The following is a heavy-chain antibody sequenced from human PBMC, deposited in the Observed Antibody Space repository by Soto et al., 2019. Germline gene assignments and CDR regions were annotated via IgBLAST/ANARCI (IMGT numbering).Heavy chain of an antibody. CDR2: ISAYNGNT. CDR1: GYTFTSYG. CDR3: ARDHSTLFFGVVTSLTNYYYYGMDV. D-gene: IGHD3-3*01. J-gene: IGHJ6*02. V-gene: IGHV1-18*01. Sequence: GASVKVSCKASGYTFTSYGISWVRQAPGQGLEWMGWISAYNGNTNYAQKLQGRVTMTTDTSTSTAYMELRSLRSDDTAVYYCARDHSTLFFGVVTSLTNYYYYGMDVWGQGTTVTVSS.